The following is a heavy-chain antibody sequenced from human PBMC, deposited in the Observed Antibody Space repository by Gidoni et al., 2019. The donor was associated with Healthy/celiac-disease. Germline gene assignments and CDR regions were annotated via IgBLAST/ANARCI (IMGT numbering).Heavy chain of an antibody. CDR2: ISYDGSNK. CDR1: GFTFRSYG. D-gene: IGHD6-13*01. J-gene: IGHJ4*02. Sequence: QVQLVESGGGVVQPGRSLRLSCAASGFTFRSYGMHWVRQAPGKGLEWVAVISYDGSNKYYADSVKGRFTISRDNSKNTLYLQMNSLRAEDTAVYYCAKDGHSSSWYDGAGYWGQGTLVTVSS. V-gene: IGHV3-30*18. CDR3: AKDGHSSSWYDGAGY.